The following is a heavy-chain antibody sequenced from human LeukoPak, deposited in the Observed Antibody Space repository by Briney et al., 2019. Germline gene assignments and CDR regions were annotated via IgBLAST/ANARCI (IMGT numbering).Heavy chain of an antibody. V-gene: IGHV4-59*01. CDR1: GGSISSYY. Sequence: SETLCLTCTVSGGSISSYYWSWIRQPPGKGLEWIGYIYYSGSTNYNPSLKSRVTISVDTSKNQFSLKLSSVTAADTAVYYCARAQLTTGGYDFIDYWGQGTLVTVSS. CDR3: ARAQLTTGGYDFIDY. CDR2: IYYSGST. D-gene: IGHD5-12*01. J-gene: IGHJ4*02.